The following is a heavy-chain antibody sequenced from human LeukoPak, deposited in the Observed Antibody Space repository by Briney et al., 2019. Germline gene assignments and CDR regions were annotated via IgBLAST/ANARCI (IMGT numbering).Heavy chain of an antibody. V-gene: IGHV1-2*02. D-gene: IGHD2-15*01. CDR3: ARSGVVAAPFDL. J-gene: IGHJ2*01. Sequence: ASVKVSCKASGYTFTGYYMHWMRQAPGQGFEWMGWINPNSGGTNSAQKFQGRVTMTRDTSISTAYMELSRLRSDDTAMFYCARSGVVAAPFDLWGRGTLVIVSS. CDR1: GYTFTGYY. CDR2: INPNSGGT.